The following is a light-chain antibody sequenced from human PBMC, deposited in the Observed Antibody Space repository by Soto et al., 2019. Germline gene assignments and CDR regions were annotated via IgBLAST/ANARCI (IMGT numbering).Light chain of an antibody. V-gene: IGKV1-8*01. CDR2: AAS. CDR3: QQYYSYPLT. Sequence: AIRMTQSPSSLSASTGDRVTITYRASQGISSYLAWYQQKPGKAPKLLIYAASTLQCGVPSRFSGSGSGTDFTLTISCLQSEDFATYYCQQYYSYPLTFGGGTKVEIK. CDR1: QGISSY. J-gene: IGKJ4*01.